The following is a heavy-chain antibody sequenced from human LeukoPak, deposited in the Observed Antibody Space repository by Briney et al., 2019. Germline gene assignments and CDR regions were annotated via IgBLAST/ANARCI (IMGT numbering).Heavy chain of an antibody. J-gene: IGHJ4*02. CDR1: GHTFTSCD. CDR3: TRGSSGRRDN. CDR2: MNPNSGNT. V-gene: IGHV1-8*01. Sequence: ASVKVSCKASGHTFTSCDINWVRQATGQGLEWMGWMNPNSGNTGYGQSFQGRITMTRDISIGTAYMELSNLTSEDTAIYYCTRGSSGRRDNWGQGTLVTVSA. D-gene: IGHD6-19*01.